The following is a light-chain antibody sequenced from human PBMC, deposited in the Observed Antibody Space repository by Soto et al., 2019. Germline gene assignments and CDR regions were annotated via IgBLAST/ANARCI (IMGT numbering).Light chain of an antibody. CDR1: GGYVGRYNY. CDR2: EVT. V-gene: IGLV2-8*01. Sequence: QTVTISCTGTGGYVGRYNYVSRYQQHPVKAPKLMTYEVTRRPSGVHDRFPSSNSGNNASLTVSGLQAENAAEYYCNSYPGSNNFSVLGTGPKATVL. CDR3: NSYPGSNNFSV. J-gene: IGLJ1*01.